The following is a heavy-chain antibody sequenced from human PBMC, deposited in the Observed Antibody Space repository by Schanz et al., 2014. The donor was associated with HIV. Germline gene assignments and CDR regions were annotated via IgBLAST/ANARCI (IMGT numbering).Heavy chain of an antibody. J-gene: IGHJ6*02. CDR1: GFAINNVY. CDR2: ISGSGIST. V-gene: IGHV3-23*04. CDR3: AKVARWDYYGMDV. Sequence: EVQLVESGGGLVKPGGSLRLSCAASGFAINNVYMTWVRQAPGKGLEWVSAISGSGISTYYADSVKGRFTISRDNSKNTLYLQMNSLRAEDTAVYYCAKVARWDYYGMDVWGQGTTVTVSS.